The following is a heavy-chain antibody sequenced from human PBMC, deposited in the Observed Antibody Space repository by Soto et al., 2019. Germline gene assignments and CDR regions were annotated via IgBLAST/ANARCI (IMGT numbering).Heavy chain of an antibody. D-gene: IGHD4-17*01. CDR1: GYTFTSYD. J-gene: IGHJ1*01. Sequence: GASVKVSCKASGYTFTSYDINWVRQATGQGLEWMGWMNPNSGNTGYAQKFQGRVTMTRNTSISTAYMELSSLRSEDTAVYYCARVANREGRTKVNKGGFYFQHWGQGTLVTVSS. CDR3: ARVANREGRTKVNKGGFYFQH. V-gene: IGHV1-8*01. CDR2: MNPNSGNT.